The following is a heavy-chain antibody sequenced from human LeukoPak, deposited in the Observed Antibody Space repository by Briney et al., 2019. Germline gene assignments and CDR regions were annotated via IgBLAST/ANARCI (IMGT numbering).Heavy chain of an antibody. CDR2: INYSGST. Sequence: SETLSLTCTVSGGSISSYYWNWIRQPPGKGLEWIGYINYSGSTNYNPSLKSRVTISADTSKNQFSLKLSSVTAADTAVYYRARTRYYYNSRSYGAPYYFDYWGQGTLVTVSS. V-gene: IGHV4-59*08. J-gene: IGHJ4*02. CDR3: ARTRYYYNSRSYGAPYYFDY. CDR1: GGSISSYY. D-gene: IGHD3-10*01.